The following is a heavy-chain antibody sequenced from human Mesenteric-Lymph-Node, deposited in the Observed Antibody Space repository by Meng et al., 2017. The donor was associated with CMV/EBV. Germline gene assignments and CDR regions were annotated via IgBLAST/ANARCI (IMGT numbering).Heavy chain of an antibody. CDR3: AETTRTVYCSSGSCDHGSY. CDR1: GFTFSSYA. J-gene: IGHJ4*02. CDR2: ISGSGGST. D-gene: IGHD2-15*01. Sequence: GGSLRLSCAASGFTFSSYAMSWVRQAPGKGLEWVSAISGSGGSTYYADSVKGRFTISRDNSKNTLYLQMNSLRAEDTAVYYCAETTRTVYCSSGSCDHGSYWGQGTLVTVSS. V-gene: IGHV3-23*01.